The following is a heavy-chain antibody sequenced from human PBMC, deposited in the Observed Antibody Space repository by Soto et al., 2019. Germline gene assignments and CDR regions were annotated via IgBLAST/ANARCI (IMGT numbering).Heavy chain of an antibody. CDR1: GGTFSSYT. CDR2: IIPILGIA. Sequence: QVQLVQSGAEVKKPGSSVKVSCKASGGTFSSYTISWVRQAPGQGLEWMGRIIPILGIANYAQKFHGRVTITADKSTSTAYMELSSLRSEDTAVYYCARGSSMPHRFDPWGQGTLVTVSS. CDR3: ARGSSMPHRFDP. V-gene: IGHV1-69*02. J-gene: IGHJ5*02. D-gene: IGHD2-2*01.